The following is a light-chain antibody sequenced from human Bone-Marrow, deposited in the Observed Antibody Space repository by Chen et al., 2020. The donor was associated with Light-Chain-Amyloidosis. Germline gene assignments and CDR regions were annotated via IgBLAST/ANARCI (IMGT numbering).Light chain of an antibody. CDR3: GTWDYSLSVVV. V-gene: IGLV1-51*01. CDR2: DND. Sequence: QSVLTQPPSVSAAPGQTVTISCSGSSSNIGKSYVSWYQQFPGTAPKLLIYDNDKRPSGIPDRFSGSKSGTSATLGITGLQTGDEADYYCGTWDYSLSVVVFGTGTEVTVL. J-gene: IGLJ1*01. CDR1: SSNIGKSY.